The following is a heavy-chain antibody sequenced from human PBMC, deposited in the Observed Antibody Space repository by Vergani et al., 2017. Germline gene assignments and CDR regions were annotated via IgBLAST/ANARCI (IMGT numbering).Heavy chain of an antibody. CDR3: ARDRTTRWETRYGMDV. CDR1: GGSISSYY. Sequence: QVQLQESGPGLVKPSETLSLTCTVSGGSISSYYWSWIRQPPGKGLEWIGYIYYSGSTNYNPSLKSRVTISVDTSKNQFSLKLSSVNAADTAVYYCARDRTTRWETRYGMDVWGQGTTVTVSS. D-gene: IGHD2/OR15-2a*01. V-gene: IGHV4-59*01. CDR2: IYYSGST. J-gene: IGHJ6*02.